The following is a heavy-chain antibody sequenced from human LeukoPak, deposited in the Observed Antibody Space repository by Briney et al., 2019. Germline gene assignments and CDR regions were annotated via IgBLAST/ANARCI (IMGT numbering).Heavy chain of an antibody. CDR2: ISYDGSNK. Sequence: GGSLRLSCAASGFTFMSYAMHWVRQAQGKGLGWVAVISYDGSNKYYADSVKGRFTISRDNSTNTLSLLMHSLRAEDTAVYYCANSITGTPYGAFDIWGQGTMVTVSS. CDR1: GFTFMSYA. D-gene: IGHD1-20*01. CDR3: ANSITGTPYGAFDI. V-gene: IGHV3-30-3*01. J-gene: IGHJ3*02.